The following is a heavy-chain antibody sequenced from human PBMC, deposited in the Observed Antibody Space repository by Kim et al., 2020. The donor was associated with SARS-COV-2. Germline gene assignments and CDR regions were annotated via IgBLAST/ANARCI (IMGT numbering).Heavy chain of an antibody. CDR1: GGSMSTYH. V-gene: IGHV4-4*07. CDR3: ARGGAFNWFDP. CDR2: VYTSGTT. Sequence: SETLSLTCNVSGGSMSTYHWSWIRQPAGKGLEWIGRVYTSGTTKYNPSLNSRATMSVDTSKNQFSLKLDSVTAADTAVYYCARGGAFNWFDPWGQGTLVTVSS. J-gene: IGHJ5*02.